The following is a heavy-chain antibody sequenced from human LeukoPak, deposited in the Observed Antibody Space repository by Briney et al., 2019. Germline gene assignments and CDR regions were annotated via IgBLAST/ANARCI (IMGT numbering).Heavy chain of an antibody. CDR2: IWYDGSNK. D-gene: IGHD1-26*01. J-gene: IGHJ3*02. Sequence: GGSLRLSCAASGFTFSSYGMHWDSQAPGNGREWVAVIWYDGSNKYYADSVKSRFTISRDNSKNTLYLQMNSLRAEDTAVYYCARECPLGSGSYSVSPRAFDIWGQGTMVTASS. CDR3: ARECPLGSGSYSVSPRAFDI. V-gene: IGHV3-33*01. CDR1: GFTFSSYG.